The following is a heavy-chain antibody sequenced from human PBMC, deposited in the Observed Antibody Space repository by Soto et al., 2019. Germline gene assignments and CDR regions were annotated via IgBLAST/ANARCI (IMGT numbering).Heavy chain of an antibody. CDR3: ARQYPDYQYYFDH. D-gene: IGHD4-17*01. Sequence: PGGSLRLSCAASGFTFSSYAMHWVRQAPGQGLEWVALLSYAGRDKSYRDSVKGRFTISRDNAKNTLYLQMNNLRTEDTALYYCARQYPDYQYYFDHWGQGSPVTVYS. CDR2: LSYAGRDK. V-gene: IGHV3-30*03. CDR1: GFTFSSYA. J-gene: IGHJ4*02.